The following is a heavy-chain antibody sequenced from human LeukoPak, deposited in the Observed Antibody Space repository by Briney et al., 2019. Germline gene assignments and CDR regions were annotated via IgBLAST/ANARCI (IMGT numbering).Heavy chain of an antibody. V-gene: IGHV4-34*01. Sequence: SETLSLTCAVYGGSFSGNFWTWIRQPPGKGLEWIGEINHSGSTNYNPSLKSRVTISIDTSQNQFSLKLSSVTAADTAVYYCARDGDGIIDYWGQGTLATVSS. J-gene: IGHJ4*02. CDR3: ARDGDGIIDY. CDR1: GGSFSGNF. D-gene: IGHD4-17*01. CDR2: INHSGST.